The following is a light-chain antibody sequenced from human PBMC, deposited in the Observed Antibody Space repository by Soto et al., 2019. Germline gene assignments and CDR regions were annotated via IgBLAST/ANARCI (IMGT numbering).Light chain of an antibody. CDR1: SSNIGSNT. Sequence: QSVLTQPPSTSGTPGQRVVISCYGSSSNIGSNTVNWYQQLPGATPKLLIYDDGQRPSGVPDRFSGSKSGTSASLAISGLQSDDEADYHCAAWDDSVNGTVFGGGTKLTVL. J-gene: IGLJ2*01. CDR3: AAWDDSVNGTV. CDR2: DDG. V-gene: IGLV1-44*01.